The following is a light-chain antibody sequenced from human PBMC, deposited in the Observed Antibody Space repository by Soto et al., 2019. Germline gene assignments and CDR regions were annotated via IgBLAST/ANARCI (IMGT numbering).Light chain of an antibody. CDR1: QSVSSSF. J-gene: IGKJ1*01. V-gene: IGKV3-20*01. Sequence: EVVLTQSPGTLSLSPGERATLSCRASQSVSSSFLAWYQQKPGQAPRLLIYGASSRATGFPDRFSGSGSGTDFTLTISRLEPEDFAVYYCQLYANSQWTFDQGTKVDIK. CDR2: GAS. CDR3: QLYANSQWT.